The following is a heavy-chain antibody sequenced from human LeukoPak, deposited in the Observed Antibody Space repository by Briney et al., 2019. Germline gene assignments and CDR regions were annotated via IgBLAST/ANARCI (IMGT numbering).Heavy chain of an antibody. CDR3: AREPDA. V-gene: IGHV4-39*07. CDR2: VHHTGRA. Sequence: SETLSLTCTVSGDSISGSSYHWGWIRQPPGKGLEWLGTVHHTGRAFYNPSLRGQTTVSVDTSKNQFSLKLTSVTAADTAVYYCAREPDAWGQGTLVTVSS. J-gene: IGHJ5*02. CDR1: GDSISGSSYH.